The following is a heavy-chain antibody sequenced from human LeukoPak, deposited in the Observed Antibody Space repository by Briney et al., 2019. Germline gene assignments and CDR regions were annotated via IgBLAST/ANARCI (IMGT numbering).Heavy chain of an antibody. J-gene: IGHJ3*02. V-gene: IGHV6-1*01. CDR1: GDSVSSNNAA. CDR2: TYYRSKWYD. D-gene: IGHD6-19*01. Sequence: PSQTLSLTCALSGDSVSSNNAAWDWLRQSPSRGLGWRGNTYYRSKWYDDYAVAVKSLITINPDTSKNQFTLKMNSVTPEDTAVYYCAREAGSTGPVGAFDIWGQGTRVTVSS. CDR3: AREAGSTGPVGAFDI.